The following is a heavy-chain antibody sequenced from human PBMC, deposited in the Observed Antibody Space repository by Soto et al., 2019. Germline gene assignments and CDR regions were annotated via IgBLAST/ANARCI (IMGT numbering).Heavy chain of an antibody. V-gene: IGHV3-23*01. Sequence: GGSLRLSCAASGFTFSTYAMAWVRQAPGKGLEWVSGVSASGLNTDYADPVKGRFTISRDNSKNTLYLQMNSLRAEDTAVYYCAKTHTRPNWFDPWGQGTLVTVSS. CDR1: GFTFSTYA. D-gene: IGHD3-3*01. CDR3: AKTHTRPNWFDP. J-gene: IGHJ5*02. CDR2: VSASGLNT.